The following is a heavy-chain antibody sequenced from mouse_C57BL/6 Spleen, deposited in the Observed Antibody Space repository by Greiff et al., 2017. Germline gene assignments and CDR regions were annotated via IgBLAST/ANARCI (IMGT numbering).Heavy chain of an antibody. V-gene: IGHV1-81*01. J-gene: IGHJ2*01. Sequence: QVQLQQSGAELARPGASVKLSCKASGYTFTSYGISWVKQRTGQGLEWIGEIYPRSGNTYYNEKFKGKATLTADKSSSTAYMELRSLTSEDSAVDVCARYATEVFYFDYWGQGTTLTVAS. CDR3: ARYATEVFYFDY. D-gene: IGHD1-1*01. CDR2: IYPRSGNT. CDR1: GYTFTSYG.